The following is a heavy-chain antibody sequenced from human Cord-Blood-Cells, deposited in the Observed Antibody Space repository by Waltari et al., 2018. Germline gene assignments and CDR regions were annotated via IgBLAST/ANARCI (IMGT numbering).Heavy chain of an antibody. V-gene: IGHV3-53*01. CDR1: GFTVSSNY. D-gene: IGHD6-6*01. CDR3: ARGSDSSSSGFFDY. J-gene: IGHJ4*02. CDR2: IYSGGST. Sequence: EVQLVESGGGLIQPGGSLRLSCAASGFTVSSNYMSWVRQAPGKGLEWVSVIYSGGSTYDADSVKGRFTISRDNSKNTLYLQMNSLRAEDTAVYYCARGSDSSSSGFFDYWGQGTLVTVSS.